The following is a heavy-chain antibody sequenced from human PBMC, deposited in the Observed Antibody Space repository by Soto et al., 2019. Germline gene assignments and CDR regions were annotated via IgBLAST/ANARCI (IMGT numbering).Heavy chain of an antibody. V-gene: IGHV3-48*03. CDR2: ITGSGGGT. CDR3: AKVAPFILGSPF. J-gene: IGHJ4*01. CDR1: GFDFSGSE. Sequence: EVKLVESGGALVQPGGSLRLSCTASGFDFSGSEMNWFRQAAGKGLEWVAYITGSGGGTFHADSVKGRFSISRDNAKNSLFLDMSDLTADDTGVYYCAKVAPFILGSPFWGHGTLVTVSS. D-gene: IGHD2-21*01.